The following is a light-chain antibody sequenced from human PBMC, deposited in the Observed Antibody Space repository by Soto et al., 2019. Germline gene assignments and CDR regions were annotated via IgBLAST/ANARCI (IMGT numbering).Light chain of an antibody. J-gene: IGKJ4*01. Sequence: EIVMTQSPATLSVSPGERATLSCRASLSVSTNLAWCQQRPCQAPRLRIYVGATRATGIPARFSGSGSGTEFSLTSSKLEAEEFAVYYWHKYGISPFGGGTKVDIK. CDR1: LSVSTN. CDR3: HKYGISP. V-gene: IGKV3D-15*01. CDR2: VGA.